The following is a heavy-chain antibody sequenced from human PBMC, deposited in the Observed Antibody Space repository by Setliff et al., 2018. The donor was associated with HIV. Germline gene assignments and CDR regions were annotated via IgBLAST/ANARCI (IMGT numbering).Heavy chain of an antibody. CDR3: TTTLRSTTSGPH. V-gene: IGHV3-15*01. J-gene: IGHJ4*02. CDR2: IKSKNEGGTI. CDR1: GFTFTNAW. D-gene: IGHD2-2*01. Sequence: GGSLRLSCAASGFTFTNAWMSWVRQAPGRGLEWVARIKSKNEGGTIDYAAPVKGRFTISRDDSKDTLYLQMNSLKTEDTAVYYCTTTLRSTTSGPHWGQGTLVTVLL.